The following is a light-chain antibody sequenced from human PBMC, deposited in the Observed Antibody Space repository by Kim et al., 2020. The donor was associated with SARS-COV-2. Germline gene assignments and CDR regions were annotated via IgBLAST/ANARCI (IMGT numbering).Light chain of an antibody. J-gene: IGLJ1*01. V-gene: IGLV2-14*03. Sequence: QSALTQPASVSGSPGQSITISCTGTSSDVGGYKYVSWYQQHPGKAPKLMIYDVSNRPSGVSNRFSGSKSGNTAFLTISGLQAEDEADYYCSSYTTSSTRGVFGTGTKVTVL. CDR2: DVS. CDR1: SSDVGGYKY. CDR3: SSYTTSSTRGV.